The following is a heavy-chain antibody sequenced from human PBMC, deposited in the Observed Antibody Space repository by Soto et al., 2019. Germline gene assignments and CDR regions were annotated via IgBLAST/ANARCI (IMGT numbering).Heavy chain of an antibody. V-gene: IGHV4-34*01. CDR2: INHSGST. D-gene: IGHD6-25*01. J-gene: IGHJ4*02. Sequence: SETLSLTCAVYGGSFSGYYWSWIRQPPGKGLEWIGEINHSGSTNYNPSLKSRVTISVDTSKNQFSLKLSSVTAADTAVYYCARIGRLHQSFDYWGQGTLVTVSS. CDR3: ARIGRLHQSFDY. CDR1: GGSFSGYY.